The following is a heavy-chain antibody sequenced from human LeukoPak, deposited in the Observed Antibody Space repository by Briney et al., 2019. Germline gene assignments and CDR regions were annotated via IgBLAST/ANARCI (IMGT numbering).Heavy chain of an antibody. CDR3: ARTVLPWAPDY. CDR1: GGSFSGYY. CDR2: INHSGST. J-gene: IGHJ4*02. D-gene: IGHD1-26*01. V-gene: IGHV4-34*01. Sequence: PSETLSLTCAVYGGSFSGYYWSWIRQPPGKGLEWIGEINHSGSTNYNPSLKSRVTISVDTSKNQFSLKLSSVTAADTAVYYCARTVLPWAPDYGGQGTLVTVSS.